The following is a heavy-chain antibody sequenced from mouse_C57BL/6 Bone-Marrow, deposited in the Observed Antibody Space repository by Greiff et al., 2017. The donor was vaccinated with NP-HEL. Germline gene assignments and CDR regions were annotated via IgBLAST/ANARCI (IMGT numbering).Heavy chain of an antibody. J-gene: IGHJ3*01. CDR1: GFNIKDDY. CDR2: LDPENGDT. CDR3: TTFYWFAY. Sequence: VQLQQSGAELVRPGASVKLSCTASGFNIKDDYMHWVKQRPEQGLEWIGWLDPENGDTEYASKFQGKATITADTSSNTAYLQLSSLTSEDTAVYYCTTFYWFAYWGQGTLVTVSA. V-gene: IGHV14-4*01.